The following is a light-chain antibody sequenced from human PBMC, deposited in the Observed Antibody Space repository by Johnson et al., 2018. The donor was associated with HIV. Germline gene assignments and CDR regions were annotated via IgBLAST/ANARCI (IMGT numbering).Light chain of an antibody. V-gene: IGLV1-51*01. Sequence: QSVLTQPPSVSAAPGQKVTISCFGSDSDIGNNYVSWYQQLPGTATKLLIYDNNKRPSGIPDRFSGSKSGTSATLGITGLQTGDEADYYCGTWDSSLSALYVFGTGTKVTVL. CDR1: DSDIGNNY. J-gene: IGLJ1*01. CDR3: GTWDSSLSALYV. CDR2: DNN.